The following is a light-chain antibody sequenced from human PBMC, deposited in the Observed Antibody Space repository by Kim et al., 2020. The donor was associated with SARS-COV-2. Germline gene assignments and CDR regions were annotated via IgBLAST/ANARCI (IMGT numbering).Light chain of an antibody. CDR2: SAN. CDR1: SGTVSINNS. CDR3: VLYMGNGVWL. J-gene: IGLJ7*01. Sequence: QTVVTQEPSFSVSPGGTVTLSCGLRSGTVSINNSPSWYQQTPGQAPRTLIYSANIRFSGVPDRFSGSILGDKAALTITGAQADDESDYYCVLYMGNGVWLFGGGTQLTVL. V-gene: IGLV8-61*01.